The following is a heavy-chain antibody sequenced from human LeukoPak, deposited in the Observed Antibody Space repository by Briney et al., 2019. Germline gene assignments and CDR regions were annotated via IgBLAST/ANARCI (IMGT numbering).Heavy chain of an antibody. J-gene: IGHJ6*03. V-gene: IGHV1-18*01. Sequence: ASVKVSCTASGYTFTSYGISWVRQAPGQGLEWMGWISAYNGNTNYAQKLQGRVTMTTDTSTSTAYMELRNLRPDDTAVYYCARDYGSGSSHYYYYMDVWGKGTTVTVSS. D-gene: IGHD3-10*01. CDR2: ISAYNGNT. CDR3: ARDYGSGSSHYYYYMDV. CDR1: GYTFTSYG.